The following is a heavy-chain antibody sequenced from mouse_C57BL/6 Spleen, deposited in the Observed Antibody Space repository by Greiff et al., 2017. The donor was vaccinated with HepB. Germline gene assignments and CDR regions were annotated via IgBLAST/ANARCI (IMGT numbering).Heavy chain of an antibody. CDR1: GYTFTDYY. CDR2: INPNNGGT. V-gene: IGHV1-26*01. J-gene: IGHJ3*01. D-gene: IGHD1-1*01. Sequence: EVQLQQSGPELVKPGASVKISCKASGYTFTDYYMNWVKQSHGKSLEWIGDINPNNGGTSYNQKFKGKATLTVDKSSSTAYMELRSLTSEDSAVYYCASGYYGSPFAYWGQGTLVTVSA. CDR3: ASGYYGSPFAY.